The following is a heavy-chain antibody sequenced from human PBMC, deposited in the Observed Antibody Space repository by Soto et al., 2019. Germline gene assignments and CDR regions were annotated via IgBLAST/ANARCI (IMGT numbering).Heavy chain of an antibody. Sequence: TSDTLSLTCAVYGGSLSGYFWSWIRQPPGKGLEWIGEINHSGSTNSNPSLKSRVTISLDTSKNQFSLKLSSVTAADTAVYYCARGVFCSSTSCYWGMDVWGQGTTVT. CDR2: INHSGST. V-gene: IGHV4-34*01. D-gene: IGHD2-2*01. CDR1: GGSLSGYF. CDR3: ARGVFCSSTSCYWGMDV. J-gene: IGHJ6*02.